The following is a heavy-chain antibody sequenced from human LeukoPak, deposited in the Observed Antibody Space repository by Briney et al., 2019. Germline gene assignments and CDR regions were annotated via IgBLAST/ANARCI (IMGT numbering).Heavy chain of an antibody. J-gene: IGHJ5*02. CDR1: GYTFTSYA. D-gene: IGHD6-13*01. CDR3: ARDTIAAAGTWSARFDP. V-gene: IGHV7-4-1*02. Sequence: GASVKVSCKASGYTFTSYAMNWVRQAPGQGLEWMGWINTNTGNPTYAQGFTGRFVFPLDTSVSTAYLQISSLKAEDTAVYYCARDTIAAAGTWSARFDPWGQGTLVTVSS. CDR2: INTNTGNP.